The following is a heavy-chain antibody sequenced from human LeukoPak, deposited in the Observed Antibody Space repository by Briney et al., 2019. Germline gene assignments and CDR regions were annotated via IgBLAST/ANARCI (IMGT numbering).Heavy chain of an antibody. CDR1: GGSFSGYY. CDR2: INHSGST. D-gene: IGHD5-24*01. Sequence: SETLSLTCAVYGGSFSGYYWSWIRQPPGKGLEWIGEINHSGSTNYNPSLKSRVTISVDTSKNQFSLNLTSVTAADTAVYYCARGLQRRREMATRSGYWGQGTLVTVSS. V-gene: IGHV4-34*01. J-gene: IGHJ4*02. CDR3: ARGLQRRREMATRSGY.